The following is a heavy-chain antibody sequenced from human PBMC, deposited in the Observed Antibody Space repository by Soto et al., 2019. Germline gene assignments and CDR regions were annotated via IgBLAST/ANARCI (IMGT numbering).Heavy chain of an antibody. CDR1: GYSFTSYW. J-gene: IGHJ6*02. CDR3: ARFQDCSSTSCYMENYYYYYGMDV. D-gene: IGHD2-2*02. V-gene: IGHV5-51*01. CDR2: IYPGDSDT. Sequence: GESLKISCKGSGYSFTSYWIGCVRQMPGKGLEWMGIIYPGDSDTRYSPSFQGQVTISADKSISTAYLQWSSLKASDAAMYYCARFQDCSSTSCYMENYYYYYGMDVWGQGTTVTVSS.